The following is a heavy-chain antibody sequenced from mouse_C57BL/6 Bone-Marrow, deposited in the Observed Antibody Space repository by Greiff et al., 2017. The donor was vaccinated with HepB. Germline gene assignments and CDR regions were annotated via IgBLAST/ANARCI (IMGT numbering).Heavy chain of an antibody. J-gene: IGHJ1*03. CDR1: GYTFTSYW. Sequence: VQLQQPGAELVRPGSSVKLSCKASGYTFTSYWMDWVKQRPGQGLEWIGNIYPSDSETHYNQKFKDKATLTVDKSSSTAYMQLSSLTSEDSAVYYCAAHWYFDVWGTGTTVTVSS. CDR3: AAHWYFDV. V-gene: IGHV1-61*01. CDR2: IYPSDSET.